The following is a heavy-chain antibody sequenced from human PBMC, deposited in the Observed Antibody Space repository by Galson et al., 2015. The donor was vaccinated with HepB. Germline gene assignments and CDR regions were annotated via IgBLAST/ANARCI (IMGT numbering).Heavy chain of an antibody. CDR2: IYWDDDK. J-gene: IGHJ3*02. D-gene: IGHD6-19*01. CDR1: GFSLSTSGVS. CDR3: AHSLHLAVAGRGAFDI. Sequence: PALVKPTQTLTLTCTFSGFSLSTSGVSVGWIRQPPGKALEWLALIYWDDDKRYSPSLKSRLTITKDTSKNQVVLTMTNMVPVDTATYYCAHSLHLAVAGRGAFDIWGQGTMVTVSS. V-gene: IGHV2-5*02.